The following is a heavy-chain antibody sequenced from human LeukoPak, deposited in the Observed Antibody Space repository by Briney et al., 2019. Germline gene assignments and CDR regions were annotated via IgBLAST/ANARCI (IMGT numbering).Heavy chain of an antibody. Sequence: GGSLRLSCAASGFAFSTYSMNWVRQAPAKGLGWVSSISSSGSYIYYADSVKGRFTLSRDNAKNSLYLQMNSLRAEDTAVYYCARASSAYQGDYWGQGTLVTVSS. CDR2: ISSSGSYI. D-gene: IGHD3-22*01. J-gene: IGHJ4*02. CDR1: GFAFSTYS. CDR3: ARASSAYQGDY. V-gene: IGHV3-21*01.